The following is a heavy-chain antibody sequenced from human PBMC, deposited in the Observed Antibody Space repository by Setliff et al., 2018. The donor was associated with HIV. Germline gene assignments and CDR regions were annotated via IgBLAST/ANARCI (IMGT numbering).Heavy chain of an antibody. CDR2: IYPDDSDA. CDR1: GYSFSTYW. J-gene: IGHJ4*02. V-gene: IGHV5-51*01. CDR3: ARLPYDYVWGSHDY. Sequence: PGESLKISCKGSGYSFSTYWIAWVRQMPGRGLEVMGLIYPDDSDARYNPSFQGQVTISADKSISTAYLQWSSLKASDTAMYYCARLPYDYVWGSHDYWGQGTLVTVSS. D-gene: IGHD3-16*01.